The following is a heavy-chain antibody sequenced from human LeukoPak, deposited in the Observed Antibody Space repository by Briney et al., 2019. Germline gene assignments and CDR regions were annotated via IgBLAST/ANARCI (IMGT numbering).Heavy chain of an antibody. CDR1: GFTVSSKY. CDR2: IYGGGST. J-gene: IGHJ6*02. V-gene: IGHV3-53*01. CDR3: ARDHYGSRNSDAFRLHTPNYYYGMDV. Sequence: PGGSLRLSCAASGFTVSSKYMSWVRQAPGKGLEWVSVIYGGGSTYYADSVKGRFTISRDNSKNTLYLQMNSLKAEDTAVYYCARDHYGSRNSDAFRLHTPNYYYGMDVWGQGTTVTVSS. D-gene: IGHD3-10*01.